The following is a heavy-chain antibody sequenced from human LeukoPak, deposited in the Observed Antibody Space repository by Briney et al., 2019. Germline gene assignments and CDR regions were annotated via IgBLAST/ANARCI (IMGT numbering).Heavy chain of an antibody. J-gene: IGHJ3*02. CDR3: ASGDIVVVGDAFDI. Sequence: SVKVSCKASGGTFSSYAISWVRQAPGQGLEWMGRIIPILGIANYAQKFQGRVTITADKSTSTAYMELSSLRSEDTAVYYCASGDIVVVGDAFDIWGQGTMVTVSS. CDR1: GGTFSSYA. CDR2: IIPILGIA. D-gene: IGHD2-15*01. V-gene: IGHV1-69*04.